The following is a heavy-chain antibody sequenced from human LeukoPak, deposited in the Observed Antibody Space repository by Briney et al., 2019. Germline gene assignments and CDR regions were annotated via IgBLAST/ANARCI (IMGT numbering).Heavy chain of an antibody. CDR3: ARDMDGRGDYGFDY. D-gene: IGHD4-17*01. CDR2: IYYSGST. J-gene: IGHJ4*02. CDR1: GGSISSGGYY. V-gene: IGHV4-31*03. Sequence: SETLSLTCTVSGGSISSGGYYWSWIRQHPGKGLEWIGYIYYSGSTYYNPSLKSRVTISVDTSKNQFSLKLSSVTAADTAVYYCARDMDGRGDYGFDYWGQGTLVTASS.